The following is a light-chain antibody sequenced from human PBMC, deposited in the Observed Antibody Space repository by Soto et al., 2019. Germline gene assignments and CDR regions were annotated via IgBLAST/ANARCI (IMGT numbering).Light chain of an antibody. J-gene: IGLJ3*02. CDR2: EVT. V-gene: IGLV2-14*01. CDR1: SSDVGAFNY. Sequence: QSALTQPASVSGSPGQSITISCTGTSSDVGAFNYVSWYQQYPGKAPKLIIYEVTNRPSGVSNRFSGSKSGNTASLTISGLQAEDGADYSCNSYASSSARVFGGGTQLTVL. CDR3: NSYASSSARV.